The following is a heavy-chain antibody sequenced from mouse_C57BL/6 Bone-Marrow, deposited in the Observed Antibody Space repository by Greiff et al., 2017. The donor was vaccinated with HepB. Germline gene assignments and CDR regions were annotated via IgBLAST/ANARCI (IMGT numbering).Heavy chain of an antibody. V-gene: IGHV1-54*01. CDR2: INPGSGGT. CDR3: ARDYGSSYYFDY. CDR1: GYAFTNYL. J-gene: IGHJ2*01. D-gene: IGHD1-1*01. Sequence: QLKQSGAELVRPGTSVKVSCKASGYAFTNYLIEWVKQRPGQGLEWIGVINPGSGGTNYNEKFKGKATLTADKSSSTAYMQLSSLTSEDSAVYFCARDYGSSYYFDYWGQGTTLTVSS.